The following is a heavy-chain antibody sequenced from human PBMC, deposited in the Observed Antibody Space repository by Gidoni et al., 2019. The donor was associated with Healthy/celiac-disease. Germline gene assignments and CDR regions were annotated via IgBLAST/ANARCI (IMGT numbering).Heavy chain of an antibody. V-gene: IGHV3-11*01. Sequence: QVQLVESGGGLVKPGGSLRLSCTASGFTFCDYYMSWSLQAPVNGLERFSYISSSGSSIYYADSVKCRFTISRDNAKNSLYLHMNSLRAEYTAVYYCARRLTKRVGIDYCVQVTLVTVSS. CDR2: ISSSGSSI. D-gene: IGHD4-4*01. CDR3: ARRLTKRVGIDY. CDR1: GFTFCDYY. J-gene: IGHJ4*02.